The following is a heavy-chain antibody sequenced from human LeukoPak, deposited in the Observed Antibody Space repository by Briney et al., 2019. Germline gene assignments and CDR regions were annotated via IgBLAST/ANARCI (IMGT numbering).Heavy chain of an antibody. J-gene: IGHJ4*02. Sequence: ASVKVSCKASGNTFTSYGISWVRQAPGQGLEWMGWISAYNGNTNYAQKLQGRVTMTTDTSTSTAYMELRSLRSDDTAVYYCARGGPRDTAMATFDYWGQGTLVTVSS. CDR1: GNTFTSYG. CDR3: ARGGPRDTAMATFDY. CDR2: ISAYNGNT. V-gene: IGHV1-18*01. D-gene: IGHD5-18*01.